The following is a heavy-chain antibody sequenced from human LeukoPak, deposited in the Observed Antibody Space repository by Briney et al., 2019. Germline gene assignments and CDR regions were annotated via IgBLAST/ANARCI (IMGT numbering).Heavy chain of an antibody. CDR2: INPNSGGT. Sequence: ASVKVSCKASGYPFTGYYMHWVRQAPGQGLEWMGWINPNSGGTNYAQKFQGRVTMTRDTSISTAYMELSRLRSDDTAVYYCARGMWRSGEYYYDSSSDAFDIWGQGTMVTVSS. V-gene: IGHV1-2*02. D-gene: IGHD3-22*01. CDR3: ARGMWRSGEYYYDSSSDAFDI. CDR1: GYPFTGYY. J-gene: IGHJ3*02.